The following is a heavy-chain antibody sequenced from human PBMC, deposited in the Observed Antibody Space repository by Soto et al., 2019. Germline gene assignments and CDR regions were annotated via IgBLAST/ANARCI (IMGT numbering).Heavy chain of an antibody. V-gene: IGHV4-30-2*01. J-gene: IGHJ4*02. Sequence: PSETLSLTCDVSGDTISTGGYTWAWIRQPPGKALEWIGHTYHSGNPYYNPSLKSRVIISVDRSKNQFSLKLSSVTAADTDVYYCARGGGYTFDYWGQGTLVTVSS. CDR3: ARGGGYTFDY. CDR1: GDTISTGGYT. CDR2: TYHSGNP. D-gene: IGHD3-16*01.